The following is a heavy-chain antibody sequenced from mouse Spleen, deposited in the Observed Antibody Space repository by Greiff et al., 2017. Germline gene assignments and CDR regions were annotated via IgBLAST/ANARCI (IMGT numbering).Heavy chain of an antibody. CDR2: ISSGGSYT. CDR3: ARQGGNGAMDY. Sequence: EVKLVESGGGLVKPGGSLKLSCAASGFTFSSYAMSWVRQTPEKRLEWVATISSGGSYTYYPDSVKGRFTISRDNAKNTLYLQMSSLRSEDTAMYYCARQGGNGAMDYWGQGTSVTVSS. D-gene: IGHD2-1*01. V-gene: IGHV5-9-3*01. CDR1: GFTFSSYA. J-gene: IGHJ4*01.